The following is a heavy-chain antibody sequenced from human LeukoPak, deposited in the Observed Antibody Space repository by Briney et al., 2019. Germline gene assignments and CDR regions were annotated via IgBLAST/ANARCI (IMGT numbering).Heavy chain of an antibody. CDR1: GFPFNTYA. Sequence: GGSLRLSCAASGFPFNTYAMTWVRQAPGKGLEWVSAISGSGGSTYYADSVKGRFTISRDNSKNTLYLQMNSLRAEDTAVYYCAKWVLYYYDSSGYPDYWGQGTLVTVSS. D-gene: IGHD3-22*01. V-gene: IGHV3-23*01. J-gene: IGHJ4*02. CDR3: AKWVLYYYDSSGYPDY. CDR2: ISGSGGST.